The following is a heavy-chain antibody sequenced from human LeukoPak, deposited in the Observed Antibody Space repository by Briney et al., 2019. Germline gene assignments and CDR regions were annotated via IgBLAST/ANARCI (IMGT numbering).Heavy chain of an antibody. CDR3: ARHVTPPLLWFGESTFQGDAFDI. J-gene: IGHJ3*02. CDR2: IYYSGST. Sequence: PSETLSLTCTVSGGSISSSSYYWGWIRQPPGKGLEWIGSIYYSGSTYYNPSLKSRVTISVDTSKNQFSLKLSSVTAADTAVYYCARHVTPPLLWFGESTFQGDAFDIWGQGTMVTVSS. V-gene: IGHV4-39*01. CDR1: GGSISSSSYY. D-gene: IGHD3-10*01.